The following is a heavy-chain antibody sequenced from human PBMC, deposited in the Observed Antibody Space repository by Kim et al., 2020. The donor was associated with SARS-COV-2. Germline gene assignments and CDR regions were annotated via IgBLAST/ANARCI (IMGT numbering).Heavy chain of an antibody. CDR2: ISYDGSNK. V-gene: IGHV3-30*04. J-gene: IGHJ6*02. Sequence: GGSLRLSCAASGFTFSSYAMHWVRQAPGKGLEWVAVISYDGSNKYYADSVKGRFTISRDNSKNTLYLQMNSLRAEDTAVYYCASNKGYSSSWTDYYSGMDVWGQGTTVTVSS. CDR1: GFTFSSYA. D-gene: IGHD6-13*01. CDR3: ASNKGYSSSWTDYYSGMDV.